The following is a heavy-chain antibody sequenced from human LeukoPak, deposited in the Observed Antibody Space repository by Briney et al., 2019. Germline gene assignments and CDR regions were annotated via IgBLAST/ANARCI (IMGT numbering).Heavy chain of an antibody. CDR1: GFTFSNYA. CDR2: MSNSGSSK. D-gene: IGHD6-19*01. Sequence: GGSLRLSCAASGFTFSNYAMNWVRQAPGKGLAWVSGMSNSGSSKDYADSVKGRFTISRDNSKNTLFLQMNSLRAEDTAIYYCAKGEYGSGWPDWGQGTLVTVSS. J-gene: IGHJ4*02. CDR3: AKGEYGSGWPD. V-gene: IGHV3-23*01.